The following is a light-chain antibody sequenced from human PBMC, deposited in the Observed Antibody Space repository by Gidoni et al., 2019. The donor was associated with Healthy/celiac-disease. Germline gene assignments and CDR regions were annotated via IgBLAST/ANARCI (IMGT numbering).Light chain of an antibody. Sequence: QSALTQPRSVSGSPGQSVTISCTGTSSDVGGYNYVSWYHQHLGKAPKLMIYDVSKRPSGVPDRFSGSKAGNTASMTISGLQAEDEADYYCCSYGGSSPVVFGGGTKLTVL. CDR3: CSYGGSSPVV. CDR1: SSDVGGYNY. V-gene: IGLV2-11*01. CDR2: DVS. J-gene: IGLJ2*01.